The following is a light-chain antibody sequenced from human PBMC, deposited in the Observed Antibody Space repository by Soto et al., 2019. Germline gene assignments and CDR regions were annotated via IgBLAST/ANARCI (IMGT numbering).Light chain of an antibody. CDR3: QQYGYSFWT. V-gene: IGKV3-20*01. CDR1: QSVSNY. Sequence: EIVLTQSPVTLSLFPGARATLSCRASQSVSNYLAWYQQKPGQAPRLLIYDAFKRATGIPDRFSGSGSGADYTLTISRLEPEDSAMYYCQQYGYSFWTFGQGTKVEIK. CDR2: DAF. J-gene: IGKJ1*01.